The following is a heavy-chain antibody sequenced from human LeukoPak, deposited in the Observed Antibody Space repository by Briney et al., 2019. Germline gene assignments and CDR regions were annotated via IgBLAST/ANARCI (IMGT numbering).Heavy chain of an antibody. D-gene: IGHD3-9*01. CDR2: INPSGGST. V-gene: IGHV1-46*01. CDR3: ARVKGYYDILTGLNYYMDV. Sequence: ASVKVSCKASGYTFTSYYMHWVRQAPGQGLECMGIINPSGGSTSYAQKFQGRVTMTRDTSTSTVYMELSSLRSEDTAVYYCARVKGYYDILTGLNYYMDVWGKGTTVTISS. J-gene: IGHJ6*03. CDR1: GYTFTSYY.